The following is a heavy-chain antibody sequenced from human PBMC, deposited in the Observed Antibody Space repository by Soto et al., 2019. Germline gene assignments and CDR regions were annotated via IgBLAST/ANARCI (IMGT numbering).Heavy chain of an antibody. CDR1: GFTFSNFW. CDR3: AKDGTI. V-gene: IGHV3-7*03. J-gene: IGHJ4*02. Sequence: GGSLRLSCAASGFTFSNFWMTWVRQAPGKGLEWMANIKQDGSEKYYVDSVKGRFTDTRGNAKNSLYMQMNSLRDEDTAVYYCAKDGTIGGQGTQVTVSS. CDR2: IKQDGSEK.